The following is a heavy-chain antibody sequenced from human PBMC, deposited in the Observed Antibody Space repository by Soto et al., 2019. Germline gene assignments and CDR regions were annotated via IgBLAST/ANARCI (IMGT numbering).Heavy chain of an antibody. CDR1: GGSISSYY. D-gene: IGHD4-17*01. CDR2: IFYSGST. V-gene: IGHV4-59*01. CDR3: ARAKTSGYGDVYYFDY. Sequence: SETLYLTCTVSGGSISSYYWSWIRQPPGKGLEWIGYIFYSGSTNYNPSLKSRVTISADTSKNQLSLKLSSVTAADTAVYYCARAKTSGYGDVYYFDYWGQGTLVTVS. J-gene: IGHJ4*02.